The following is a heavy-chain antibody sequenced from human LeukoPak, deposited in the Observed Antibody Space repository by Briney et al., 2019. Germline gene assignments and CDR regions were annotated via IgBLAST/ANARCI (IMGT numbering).Heavy chain of an antibody. V-gene: IGHV3-11*01. CDR3: AKDYDFWSGYLGGFDY. CDR2: ISSSGSTI. D-gene: IGHD3-3*01. J-gene: IGHJ4*02. Sequence: GGSLRLSCAASGFTFSDYYMSWIRQAPGKGLEWVSYISSSGSTIYYADSVKGRFTISRDNSKNTLYLQMNSLRAEDTAVYYCAKDYDFWSGYLGGFDYWGQGTLVTVSS. CDR1: GFTFSDYY.